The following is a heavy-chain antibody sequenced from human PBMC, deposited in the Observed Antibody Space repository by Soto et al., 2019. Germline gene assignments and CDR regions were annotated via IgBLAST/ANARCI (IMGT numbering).Heavy chain of an antibody. CDR1: GFTFSTYT. J-gene: IGHJ6*02. V-gene: IGHV3-30-3*01. CDR2: ISSDGSIK. D-gene: IGHD2-2*01. Sequence: QVQLVESGGGVVQPGRSLRLSCAASGFTFSTYTMHWLRQAPGKGLDWVTLISSDGSIKDLADSVKGRFTISRDNSKNTVFLQMNALRPEDSAVYYCARDVWHCSSTSCYFYGMDVWGQGTTVTVSS. CDR3: ARDVWHCSSTSCYFYGMDV.